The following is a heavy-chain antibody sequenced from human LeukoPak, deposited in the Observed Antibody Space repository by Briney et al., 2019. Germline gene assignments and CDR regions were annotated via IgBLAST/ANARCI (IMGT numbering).Heavy chain of an antibody. V-gene: IGHV4-59*01. CDR1: GGSISSYY. J-gene: IGHJ5*02. CDR3: ARGGYYGSGNDFRFDP. CDR2: IHYTGST. Sequence: SETLSLTCTVSGGSISSYYWSWIRQSPGRGLECIGYIHYTGSTNYNPSLKSRVTISVETSKNQFSLKLKSVTAADTAVYYCARGGYYGSGNDFRFDPWGQGTLVTVSS. D-gene: IGHD3-10*01.